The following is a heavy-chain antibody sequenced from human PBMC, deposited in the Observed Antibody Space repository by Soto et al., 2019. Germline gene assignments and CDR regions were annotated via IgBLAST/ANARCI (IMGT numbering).Heavy chain of an antibody. D-gene: IGHD3-3*01. Sequence: PSETLSLTCAVSGGSISSGGYSWSWIRQPPGKGLEWIGYIYHSGSTYYNPSLKSRVTISVDRSKNQFSLKLSSVTAADTAVYYCARAQGKKPSYYDFWSGYPWFDPWGQGTLVTVSS. V-gene: IGHV4-30-2*01. CDR3: ARAQGKKPSYYDFWSGYPWFDP. CDR1: GGSISSGGYS. J-gene: IGHJ5*02. CDR2: IYHSGST.